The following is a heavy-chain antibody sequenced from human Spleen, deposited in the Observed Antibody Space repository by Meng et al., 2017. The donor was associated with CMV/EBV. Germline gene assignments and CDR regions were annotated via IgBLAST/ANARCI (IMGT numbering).Heavy chain of an antibody. J-gene: IGHJ4*02. CDR3: ARFKRLRVITQSYYFDY. D-gene: IGHD3-22*01. CDR2: IHHRGMT. Sequence: SETLSLTCTVYGGSLSDAYYWSWIRQPPGKGLEWIAEIHHRGMTNYNPSLRSRVTISIDTSKNQFSLRLSSVTAADTAVYYCARFKRLRVITQSYYFDYWGQGTLVTVSS. V-gene: IGHV4-34*01. CDR1: GGSLSDAYY.